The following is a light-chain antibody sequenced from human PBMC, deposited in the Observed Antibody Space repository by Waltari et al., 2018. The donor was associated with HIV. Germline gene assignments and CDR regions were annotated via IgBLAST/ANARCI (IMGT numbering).Light chain of an antibody. J-gene: IGKJ2*01. CDR1: QGILFNSNNKNY. Sequence: DIVMTQSPDSLTVSLGERATIHCKSSQGILFNSNNKNYLAWYQQRPGQSPRRLIYWASTRGSGVPVRVSGAGSGTNFSLTISNLQPEDVAVDYCQQYYTTPYSFGQGSRLEI. V-gene: IGKV4-1*01. CDR3: QQYYTTPYS. CDR2: WAS.